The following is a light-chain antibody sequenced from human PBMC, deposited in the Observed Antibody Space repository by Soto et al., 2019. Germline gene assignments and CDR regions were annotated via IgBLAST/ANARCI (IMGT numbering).Light chain of an antibody. CDR1: SSNIGAGYD. CDR2: GDT. CDR3: QSYDSLSGYYV. V-gene: IGLV1-40*01. Sequence: QSVLTQPPSVSGAPGQRVTISCTGSSSNIGAGYDVHWYQQLPETAPKLLIYGDTNRPSGVPDRVSGSKSGTSASLAITGLQAEDEADYSCQSYDSLSGYYVFGTGTKLTVL. J-gene: IGLJ1*01.